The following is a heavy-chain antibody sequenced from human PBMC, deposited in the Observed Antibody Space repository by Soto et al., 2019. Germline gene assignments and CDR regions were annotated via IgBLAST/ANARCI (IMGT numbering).Heavy chain of an antibody. CDR2: IYSGGRN. CDR3: ARGSSRWDY. J-gene: IGHJ4*02. D-gene: IGHD6-13*01. CDR1: GGSISSFY. Sequence: QVQLQESGPGLVKPSETLSLTCTVSGGSISSFYWSWIRQPAGKGLEWIGRIYSGGRNNYNPPLKSRVTMSVDTSTNQFSLRLSSVTAADTAMYYCARGSSRWDYWGQGTLVTVSS. V-gene: IGHV4-4*07.